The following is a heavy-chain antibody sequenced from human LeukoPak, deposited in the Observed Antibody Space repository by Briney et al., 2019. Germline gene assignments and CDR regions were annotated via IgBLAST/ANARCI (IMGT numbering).Heavy chain of an antibody. D-gene: IGHD3-10*01. CDR1: ADTFQKYA. CDR3: ARNLIAVTGSGPDSSYYYIDV. Sequence: VASVKVSCKASADTFQKYAISWVRQAPGQGLEWMGGFIPIFGSADYMQKFQGRVTFSTDESMTTAYMDLSSLTSEVTAVYYCARNLIAVTGSGPDSSYYYIDVWGKGTTVIVSS. V-gene: IGHV1-69*05. J-gene: IGHJ6*03. CDR2: FIPIFGSA.